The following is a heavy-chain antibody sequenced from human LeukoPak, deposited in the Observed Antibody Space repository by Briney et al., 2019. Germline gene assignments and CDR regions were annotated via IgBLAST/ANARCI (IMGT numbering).Heavy chain of an antibody. CDR2: INPNSGGT. D-gene: IGHD4-23*01. CDR3: ARVLEVPVAYYYYYGMDV. Sequence: ASVRVSCKASGYTFSGYYIHWVRQAPGQGLEWMGWINPNSGGTNYAQKFQGRVTMTRDTSISTAYMELSRLRSDDTAVYYCARVLEVPVAYYYYYGMDVWGQGTTVTVSS. J-gene: IGHJ6*02. CDR1: GYTFSGYY. V-gene: IGHV1-2*02.